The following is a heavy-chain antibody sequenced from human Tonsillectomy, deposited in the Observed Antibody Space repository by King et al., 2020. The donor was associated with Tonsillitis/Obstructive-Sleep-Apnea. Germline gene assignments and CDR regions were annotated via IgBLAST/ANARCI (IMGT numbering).Heavy chain of an antibody. CDR2: ISYDGRNK. CDR1: GFTFSSYA. V-gene: IGHV3-30*10. Sequence: VQLVESGGGVVQPGRSLRLSCAASGFTFSSYAMHWVRQAPGKALEWVALISYDGRNKFYTDSVKGRFTISRDNSKNTLYRQMSSLRADDTAVYSCARAGDYTRLTPNFDYWGQGTLVTVSS. J-gene: IGHJ4*02. D-gene: IGHD4-11*01. CDR3: ARAGDYTRLTPNFDY.